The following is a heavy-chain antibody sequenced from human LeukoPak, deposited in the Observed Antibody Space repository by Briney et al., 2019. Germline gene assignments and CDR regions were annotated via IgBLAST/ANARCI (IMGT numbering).Heavy chain of an antibody. CDR2: ISSSSSYI. V-gene: IGHV3-11*06. CDR1: GFTFSDYY. CDR3: ARDPSVLYCGGDCYSSYYFDY. J-gene: IGHJ4*02. D-gene: IGHD2-21*02. Sequence: GGSLRLSCAASGFTFSDYYMSWIRQAPGKGLEWVSSISSSSSYIYYADSVKGRFTISRDNAKNSLYLQMNGLRAEDTAVYYCARDPSVLYCGGDCYSSYYFDYWGQGTLVTVSS.